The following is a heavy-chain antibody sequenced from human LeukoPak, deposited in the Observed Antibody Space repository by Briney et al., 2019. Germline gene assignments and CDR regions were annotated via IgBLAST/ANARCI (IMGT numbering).Heavy chain of an antibody. J-gene: IGHJ4*02. Sequence: PGGSLRLSCAASGFNVSSDYITWVRQAPGKGLEWVSIIYRDGYTYYADPVKGRFSISRDNPKNTLFLQMNSLRAEDTAVYYCARGDYGDYSFGYWGQGTLVTVSS. D-gene: IGHD4-17*01. CDR2: IYRDGYT. CDR3: ARGDYGDYSFGY. V-gene: IGHV3-66*01. CDR1: GFNVSSDY.